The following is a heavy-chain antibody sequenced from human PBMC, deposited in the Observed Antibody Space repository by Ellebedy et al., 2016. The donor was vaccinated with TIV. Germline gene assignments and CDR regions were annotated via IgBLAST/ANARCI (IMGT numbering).Heavy chain of an antibody. CDR3: ACRSQTGYYYYYSMDV. CDR1: GFTFSSYT. J-gene: IGHJ6*02. Sequence: GGSLRLXXAASGFTFSSYTMNWIRQAPGKGLEWVSSISSSSSHMYYADSVRGRFTISRDNAENSLYLQMDSLRAEDTAVYYCACRSQTGYYYYYSMDVWGQGTTVTVSS. D-gene: IGHD3-9*01. V-gene: IGHV3-21*04. CDR2: ISSSSSHM.